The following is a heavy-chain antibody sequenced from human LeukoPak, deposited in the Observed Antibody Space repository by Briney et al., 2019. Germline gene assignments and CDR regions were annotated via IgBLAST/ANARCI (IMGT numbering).Heavy chain of an antibody. J-gene: IGHJ1*01. V-gene: IGHV3-23*01. CDR2: ISGSGGST. CDR1: GFTFSSYA. D-gene: IGHD6-13*01. CDR3: GTYSSSWYLSDYFQH. Sequence: PGGSLRLSCAASGFTFSSYAMSWVRQAPGQGLEWVSAISGSGGSTYYADSVKGRFTISRENSKNTLYLQMNSLRAEDTAVYYCGTYSSSWYLSDYFQHWGQGTLVTVSS.